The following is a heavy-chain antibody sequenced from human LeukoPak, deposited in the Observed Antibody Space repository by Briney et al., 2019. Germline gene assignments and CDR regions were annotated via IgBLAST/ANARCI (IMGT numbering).Heavy chain of an antibody. V-gene: IGHV3-74*01. CDR1: GFTFSNYM. D-gene: IGHD1-20*01. CDR3: LRDLNWSLDQ. J-gene: IGHJ4*02. Sequence: GGSLRLSCAATGFTFSNYMMHWVRQAPGKGLVWVSRIKSDGITITYADSVKGRFTISRDNAKNTLYLQMNSLRAEDTAVYYCLRDLNWSLDQWGQGTLVTVSS. CDR2: IKSDGITI.